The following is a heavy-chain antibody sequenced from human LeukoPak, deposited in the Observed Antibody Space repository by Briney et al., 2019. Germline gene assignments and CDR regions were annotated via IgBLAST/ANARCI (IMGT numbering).Heavy chain of an antibody. J-gene: IGHJ4*02. D-gene: IGHD3-10*01. Sequence: GGSLRLSCAASGFTFSGFSMSWVRQSPTKGLEWVANIKQDGSERYYVDSVKGRFTISRDNAKNSLSLQMNNLRAEDTAVYYCARAGSHWHYVYWGQGTVVTVSS. V-gene: IGHV3-7*01. CDR2: IKQDGSER. CDR3: ARAGSHWHYVY. CDR1: GFTFSGFS.